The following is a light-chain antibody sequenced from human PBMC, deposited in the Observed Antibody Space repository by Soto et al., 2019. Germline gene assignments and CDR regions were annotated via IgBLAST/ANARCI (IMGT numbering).Light chain of an antibody. Sequence: DIQMTQSPSSLSASVGDRVTITCRASQTIIRYLNWYQQKPGRAPNLLIYAASNLQSGVPSRFSGSASGTEFTLTTSRLEAEDLAAYYCQQSYTTLFSFGPGTNVEIK. V-gene: IGKV1-39*01. J-gene: IGKJ3*01. CDR1: QTIIRY. CDR3: QQSYTTLFS. CDR2: AAS.